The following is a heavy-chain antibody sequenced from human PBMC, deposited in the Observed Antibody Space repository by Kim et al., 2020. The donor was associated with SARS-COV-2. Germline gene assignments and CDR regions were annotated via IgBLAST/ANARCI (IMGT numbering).Heavy chain of an antibody. CDR2: IYPGDSDT. D-gene: IGHD6-13*01. V-gene: IGHV5-51*01. CDR3: ARLNMGGRQQLVRGWFDP. CDR1: GYSFTSYW. Sequence: GESLKISCKGSGYSFTSYWIGWVRQMPGKGLEWMGIIYPGDSDTRYSPSFQGQVTISADKSISTAYLQWSSLKASDTAMYYCARLNMGGRQQLVRGWFDPWGQGTLVTVSS. J-gene: IGHJ5*02.